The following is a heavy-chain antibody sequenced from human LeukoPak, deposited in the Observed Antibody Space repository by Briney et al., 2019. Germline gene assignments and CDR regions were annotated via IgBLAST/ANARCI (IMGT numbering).Heavy chain of an antibody. D-gene: IGHD3-22*01. Sequence: GGSLRLSCAASGFTFSDHHMDWVRQAPGGGLEWVGRIRNRANSYITKYAASVTGRFTISRDDSKNSMFLQMNSLRTEDTAVYYCTRLNYYDGSGYYPDYWGQGTLVTVSS. CDR3: TRLNYYDGSGYYPDY. J-gene: IGHJ4*02. V-gene: IGHV3-72*01. CDR1: GFTFSDHH. CDR2: IRNRANSYIT.